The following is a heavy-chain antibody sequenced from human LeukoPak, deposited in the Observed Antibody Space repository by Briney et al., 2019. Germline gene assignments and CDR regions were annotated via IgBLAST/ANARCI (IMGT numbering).Heavy chain of an antibody. CDR1: GYTFTRYA. V-gene: IGHV1-18*01. D-gene: IGHD1-26*01. CDR3: SRQIVGATNWFAP. CDR2: VSANNGNT. J-gene: IGHJ5*02. Sequence: GASVKVSCKASGYTFTRYALIGVRQAAGQGLEWMGWVSANNGNTNYAQKLQGRGTMTTDTAPRTAYKERRTLTSDDTGLYVGSRQIVGATNWFAPWGQGTLVTVSS.